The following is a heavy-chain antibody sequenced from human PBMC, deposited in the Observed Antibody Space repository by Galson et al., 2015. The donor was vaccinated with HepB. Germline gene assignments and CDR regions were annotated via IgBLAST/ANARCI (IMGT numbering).Heavy chain of an antibody. CDR2: IYSGGST. CDR3: AGIKPSIAARPIKKGAFDI. J-gene: IGHJ3*02. CDR1: GFTVSSNY. D-gene: IGHD6-6*01. V-gene: IGHV3-53*01. Sequence: SLRLSCAASGFTVSSNYMSWVRQAPGKGLEWVSVIYSGGSTYYADSVKGRFTISRDNSKNTLYLQMNSLRAEDTAVYYCAGIKPSIAARPIKKGAFDIWGQGTMVTVSS.